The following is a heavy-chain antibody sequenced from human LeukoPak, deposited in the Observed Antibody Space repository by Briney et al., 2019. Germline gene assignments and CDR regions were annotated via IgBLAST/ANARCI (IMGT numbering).Heavy chain of an antibody. V-gene: IGHV4-61*02. CDR2: IYTSGST. Sequence: PSETLSLTCTVSGGSISSGSYYWSWIRQPAGKGLEWIGRIYTSGSTNYNPSLKSRVTISVDTSKNQFSLKLSSVTAADTAVYYCARSPHYYGSGSYYKNYYYGMDVWGQGTTVTVSS. CDR1: GGSISSGSYY. CDR3: ARSPHYYGSGSYYKNYYYGMDV. D-gene: IGHD3-10*01. J-gene: IGHJ6*02.